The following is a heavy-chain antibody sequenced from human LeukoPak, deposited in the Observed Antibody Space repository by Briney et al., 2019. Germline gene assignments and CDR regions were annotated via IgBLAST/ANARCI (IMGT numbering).Heavy chain of an antibody. V-gene: IGHV4-34*01. D-gene: IGHD1-26*01. Sequence: SETLSLTCAVYGGSFSGYYWSWIRQPPGKGLEWIGEINHSGSTNYNPSLKSRVTISVDTSKNQFSLKLSSVTAADTAVYYCASPIVGASYYYFDYWGQGTLVTVSS. CDR2: INHSGST. CDR3: ASPIVGASYYYFDY. CDR1: GGSFSGYY. J-gene: IGHJ4*02.